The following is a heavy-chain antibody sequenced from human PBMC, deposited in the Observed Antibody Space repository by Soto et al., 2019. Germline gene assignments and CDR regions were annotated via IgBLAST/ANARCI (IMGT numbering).Heavy chain of an antibody. V-gene: IGHV1-69*01. Sequence: QVQLVQSGAEVKKPGSSVKVSCQASGGTFNNFAFTWVRQAPGQGLEWLGGIMPVFHTTNIAQTFQDRITVTADDFTTPVYMEMTSLRYDDTAVYYCATATISPVSATLYHYGMDVWGQGTTVTVSS. D-gene: IGHD6-25*01. CDR2: IMPVFHTT. J-gene: IGHJ6*02. CDR3: ATATISPVSATLYHYGMDV. CDR1: GGTFNNFA.